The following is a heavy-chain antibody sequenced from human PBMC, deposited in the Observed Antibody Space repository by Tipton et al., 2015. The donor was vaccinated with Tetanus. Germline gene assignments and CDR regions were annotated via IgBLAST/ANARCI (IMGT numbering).Heavy chain of an antibody. V-gene: IGHV4-4*02. CDR1: GGSISSSNW. J-gene: IGHJ4*02. CDR2: IYHSGST. D-gene: IGHD3-10*01. CDR3: ARLFYGSGEFDY. Sequence: TLSLTCAVSGGSISSSNWWSWVRQPPGKGLEWIGEIYHSGSTNYNPSLKSRVTISVDKSKNQFSRKLSSVTAADTTVYYCARLFYGSGEFDYWGQGTLVTVSS.